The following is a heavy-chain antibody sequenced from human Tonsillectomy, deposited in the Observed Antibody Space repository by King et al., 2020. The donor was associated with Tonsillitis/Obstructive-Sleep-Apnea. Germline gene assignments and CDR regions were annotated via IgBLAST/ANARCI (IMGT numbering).Heavy chain of an antibody. V-gene: IGHV3-49*04. J-gene: IGHJ4*02. CDR3: TRVAGYCTNGVCYDDDY. Sequence: VQLVESGGGLVQPGRSLRLSCTASGFTFGDYAMSWVRQAPGKGLEWGGFIRSKAYGGTTEYAASVKGRFTISRDDSKSIAYLQMNSLKTEDTAVYYCTRVAGYCTNGVCYDDDYWGQGTLVTVSS. CDR1: GFTFGDYA. D-gene: IGHD2-8*01. CDR2: IRSKAYGGTT.